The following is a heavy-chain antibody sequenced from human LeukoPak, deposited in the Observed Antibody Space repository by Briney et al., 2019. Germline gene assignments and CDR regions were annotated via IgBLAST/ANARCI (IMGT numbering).Heavy chain of an antibody. CDR1: GFTFSSYS. CDR2: ISSSSSYI. D-gene: IGHD2-8*01. V-gene: IGHV3-21*01. CDR3: ARASGTINDAFDI. J-gene: IGHJ3*02. Sequence: PGGSLRLSCAASGFTFSSYSMNWVRQAPGKGLEWVSSISSSSSYIYYADSVKGRFTISRDNAKNSLYLQMNSLRAEDTAVYYCARASGTINDAFDIWSQGTMVTVSS.